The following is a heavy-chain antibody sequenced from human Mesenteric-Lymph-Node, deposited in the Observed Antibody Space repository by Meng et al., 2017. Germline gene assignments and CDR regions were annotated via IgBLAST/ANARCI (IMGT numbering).Heavy chain of an antibody. CDR3: ARSPYSGSALPFFDY. Sequence: RHKQCPVLLNPLQNLSFPCIVSGDSLKSPDDSWSWIRQPPEKGLEWIGYIYYNVSTYYNPSIKSRVSISGDTSNKQFSLKLTSVTAADTAVYYCARSPYSGSALPFFDYWGQGSLVTVSS. CDR2: IYYNVST. D-gene: IGHD1-26*01. CDR1: GDSLKSPDDS. V-gene: IGHV4-30-4*01. J-gene: IGHJ4*02.